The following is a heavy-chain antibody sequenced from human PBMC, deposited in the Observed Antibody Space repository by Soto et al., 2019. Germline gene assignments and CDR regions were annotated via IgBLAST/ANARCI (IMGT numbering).Heavy chain of an antibody. Sequence: QVQLVQSGAEVKKPGASVKVSCKASGYTFTTYGISWVRQAPGQGLEWMGWISAYNGNTNYVQKLQGRVTMTTDTSTSTAYVGLRSLRSDDTAVYYCARVFLEDIGLEAFDIWGQGTMVTVSS. CDR2: ISAYNGNT. V-gene: IGHV1-18*01. CDR3: ARVFLEDIGLEAFDI. D-gene: IGHD4-17*01. CDR1: GYTFTTYG. J-gene: IGHJ3*02.